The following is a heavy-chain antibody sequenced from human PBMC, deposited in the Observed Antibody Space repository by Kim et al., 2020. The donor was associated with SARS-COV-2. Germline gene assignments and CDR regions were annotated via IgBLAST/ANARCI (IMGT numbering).Heavy chain of an antibody. CDR3: ARDRGYYSSGWAGDN. CDR2: ISAYNGNT. J-gene: IGHJ4*02. V-gene: IGHV1-18*01. D-gene: IGHD6-19*01. Sequence: ASVKFSCKASGYTFTSYGISWVRQAPGQGLEWMGWISAYNGNTNYAQKLQGRVTMTTDTSTSTAYMELRSLRSDDTAVYYCARDRGYYSSGWAGDNWGQGTLVTVSS. CDR1: GYTFTSYG.